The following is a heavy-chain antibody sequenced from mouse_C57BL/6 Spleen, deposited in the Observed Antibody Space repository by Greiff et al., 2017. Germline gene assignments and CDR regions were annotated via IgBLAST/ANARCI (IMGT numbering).Heavy chain of an antibody. Sequence: VQLQQSGAELVMPGASVKLSCKASGYTFTSYWMHWVKQRPGQGLEWIGEIDPSDSYTNYNQKFKGKSTLTVDKSSSTAYMQLSSLTSEDSAVYYCARVTGTSRGYAMDYWGQGTSVTVSS. CDR1: GYTFTSYW. D-gene: IGHD4-1*01. J-gene: IGHJ4*01. V-gene: IGHV1-69*01. CDR2: IDPSDSYT. CDR3: ARVTGTSRGYAMDY.